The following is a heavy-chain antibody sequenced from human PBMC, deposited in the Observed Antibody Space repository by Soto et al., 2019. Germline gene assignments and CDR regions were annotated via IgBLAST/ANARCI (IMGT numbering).Heavy chain of an antibody. Sequence: GESLKISCKGSGYNFAGYWIAWVRQMPGKGLELMGIIYPSDSDTRYRPSFQGQVTISADKPISSAYLQWSSLRASDTAMYYCARGGVSTRTFDYWGQGTPVTVSS. CDR2: IYPSDSDT. CDR3: ARGGVSTRTFDY. V-gene: IGHV5-51*04. D-gene: IGHD3-3*01. CDR1: GYNFAGYW. J-gene: IGHJ4*02.